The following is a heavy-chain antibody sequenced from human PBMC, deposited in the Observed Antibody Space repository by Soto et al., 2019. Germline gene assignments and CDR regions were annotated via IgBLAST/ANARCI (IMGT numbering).Heavy chain of an antibody. CDR2: IIPILGIA. CDR3: ARGKSSSWDTFDY. J-gene: IGHJ4*02. CDR1: GGTFSSYT. V-gene: IGHV1-69*02. Sequence: QVQLVQSGAEVKKPGSSVKVSCKASGGTFSSYTISWVRQAPGQGLEWMGRIIPILGIANYAQKFQGRVTXAXDXXTRTAYMELSSLRSEDTDVYYCARGKSSSWDTFDYWGQGTLVTVSS. D-gene: IGHD6-13*01.